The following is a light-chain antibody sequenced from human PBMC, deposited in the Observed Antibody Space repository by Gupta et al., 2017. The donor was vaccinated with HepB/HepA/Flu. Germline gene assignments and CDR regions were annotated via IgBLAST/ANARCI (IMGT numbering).Light chain of an antibody. J-gene: IGLJ3*02. CDR3: SSYTGRNNWV. Sequence: QSALTQPPSASGSPGQSVTISCTGTSSDVRDYNYVSWYQQHPGKAPKLMIYEVSKRPSGVPDRFSGSKSGNTASLTVSGLQTEDEADYYCSSYTGRNNWVFGGGTKVTVL. CDR1: SSDVRDYNY. CDR2: EVS. V-gene: IGLV2-8*01.